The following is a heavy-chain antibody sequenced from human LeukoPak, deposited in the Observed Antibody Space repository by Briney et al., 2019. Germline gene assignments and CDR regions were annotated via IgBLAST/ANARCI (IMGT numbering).Heavy chain of an antibody. Sequence: PSETLSLTCTVSGGSISSSSYYWGWIRQPPGKGLEWIGSIYYSGSTYYNPSLKSRVTISVDTSKNQFSLKLSSVTAADTAVYYCARHNGRSNWFDPWGQGTLVTVSS. CDR2: IYYSGST. V-gene: IGHV4-39*01. J-gene: IGHJ5*02. CDR1: GGSISSSSYY. CDR3: ARHNGRSNWFDP.